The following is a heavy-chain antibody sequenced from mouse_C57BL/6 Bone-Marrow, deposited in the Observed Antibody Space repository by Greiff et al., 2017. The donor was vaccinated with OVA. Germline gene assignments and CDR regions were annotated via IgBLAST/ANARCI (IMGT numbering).Heavy chain of an antibody. D-gene: IGHD2-5*01. J-gene: IGHJ4*01. CDR3: ARKELSNYVVLYAMDY. CDR2: IWSGGST. Sequence: QVQLQQSGPGLVQPSQSLSITCTVSGFSLTSYGVHWVRQSPGKGLEWLGVIWSGGSTDYNAAFISRLSISKDNSKSQVFFKMNSLQADDTAIYYCARKELSNYVVLYAMDYWGQGTSVTVSS. CDR1: GFSLTSYG. V-gene: IGHV2-2*01.